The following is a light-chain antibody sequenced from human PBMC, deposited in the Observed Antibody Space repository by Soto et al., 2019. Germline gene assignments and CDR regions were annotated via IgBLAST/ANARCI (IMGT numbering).Light chain of an antibody. CDR2: EVS. J-gene: IGLJ1*01. V-gene: IGLV2-14*01. CDR3: QSYDSSLSGSYV. CDR1: GSDVGGYNY. Sequence: QSALTQPASVSGSPGQSITISCTGTGSDVGGYNYVSWYQQHPGKAPKLMIYEVSNRPSGVSNRFSGSKSGNTASLTISGLQAEDEADYYCQSYDSSLSGSYVFGTGTKLTVL.